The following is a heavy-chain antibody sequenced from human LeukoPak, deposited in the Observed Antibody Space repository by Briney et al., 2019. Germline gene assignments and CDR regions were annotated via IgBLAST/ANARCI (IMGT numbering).Heavy chain of an antibody. CDR2: IYYSGST. CDR3: ARLDCGGDCYYFDC. J-gene: IGHJ4*02. D-gene: IGHD2-21*02. Sequence: SETLSLTCTVPGGSISSSSYYWGWIRQPPGKGLEWIGSIYYSGSTYYNPSLKSRVTISVDTSKNQFSLKLSSVTAADTAVYYCARLDCGGDCYYFDCWGQGTLVTVSS. CDR1: GGSISSSSYY. V-gene: IGHV4-39*07.